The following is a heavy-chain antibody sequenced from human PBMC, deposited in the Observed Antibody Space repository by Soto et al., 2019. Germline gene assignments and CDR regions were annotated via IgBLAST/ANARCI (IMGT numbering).Heavy chain of an antibody. Sequence: EVQLLESGGGLVQPGGSLRLSCTASGFIFSNYGLSWVRQAPGKGLEWVSGIGPDDSRTKYADSVKGRWTIYRDNSNNTLHLQMSTLTAADTAVYYCAKGGYSYAFDAFDLWGQGTVVTVSS. V-gene: IGHV3-23*01. CDR1: GFIFSNYG. J-gene: IGHJ3*01. CDR3: AKGGYSYAFDAFDL. D-gene: IGHD5-18*01. CDR2: IGPDDSRT.